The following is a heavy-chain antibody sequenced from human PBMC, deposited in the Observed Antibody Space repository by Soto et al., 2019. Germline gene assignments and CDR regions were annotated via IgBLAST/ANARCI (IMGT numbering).Heavy chain of an antibody. V-gene: IGHV6-1*01. D-gene: IGHD2-2*01. CDR2: TYYRSKWYN. CDR3: ERDHWVPADRNRTDNWFDP. J-gene: IGHJ5*02. CDR1: GDSVSSNSAA. Sequence: SQTLSFTCAISGDSVSSNSAAWNWIRQSPSRGLEWLGRTYYRSKWYNDYAVSVKSRITINPDTSKNQFSLQLNSVTPEDTAVYYCERDHWVPADRNRTDNWFDPWGQGTRVTVFS.